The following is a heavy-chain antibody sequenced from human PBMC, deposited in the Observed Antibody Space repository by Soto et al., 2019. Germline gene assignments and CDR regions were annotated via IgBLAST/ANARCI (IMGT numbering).Heavy chain of an antibody. Sequence: SETLPLTCVVSNFSISSGYYWGWIRQSPGKGLEWIASIYRSGTTSYNPSLKSRVTISVDPSKNQFSLMLTAVTAADTAVYYCARTHSGSYYSVFNYWGRGSLVTVS. CDR1: NFSISSGYY. CDR3: ARTHSGSYYSVFNY. J-gene: IGHJ4*02. CDR2: IYRSGTT. D-gene: IGHD1-26*01. V-gene: IGHV4-38-2*01.